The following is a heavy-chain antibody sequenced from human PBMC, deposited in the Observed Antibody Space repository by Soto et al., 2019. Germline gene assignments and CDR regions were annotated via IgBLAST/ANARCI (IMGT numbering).Heavy chain of an antibody. D-gene: IGHD3-10*01. Sequence: GGSLRLSCAASGFTFSSYAMSWVRQAPGKGLEWVSAISGSGGSTYYADSVKGRFTISRDNSKNTLYLQMNSLRAEDTAVYYCARAGSGSGRFDPWGQGTLVTVSS. CDR3: ARAGSGSGRFDP. V-gene: IGHV3-23*01. CDR2: ISGSGGST. J-gene: IGHJ5*02. CDR1: GFTFSSYA.